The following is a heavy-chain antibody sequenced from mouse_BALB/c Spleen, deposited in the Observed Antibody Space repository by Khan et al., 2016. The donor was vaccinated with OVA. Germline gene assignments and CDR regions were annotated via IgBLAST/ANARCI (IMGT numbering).Heavy chain of an antibody. V-gene: IGHV5-17*02. Sequence: EVELVESGGGLVQPGRSQKLSCAASGFTFNSYGVHWVRQAPEKGLEWVAYISGDSNTIYYADTVKGRFTISRDNPKNTLFLQMTSLMSEDTAMYYCATSYCYGYYFDYWGPGTTLTVS. CDR1: GFTFNSYG. D-gene: IGHD1-1*01. CDR2: ISGDSNTI. J-gene: IGHJ2*01. CDR3: ATSYCYGYYFDY.